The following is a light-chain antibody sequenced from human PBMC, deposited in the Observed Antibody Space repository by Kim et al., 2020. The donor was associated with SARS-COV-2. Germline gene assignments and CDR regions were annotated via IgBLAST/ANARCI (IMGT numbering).Light chain of an antibody. CDR3: QQSDNLPLT. V-gene: IGKV1-33*01. CDR2: DVS. J-gene: IGKJ3*01. CDR1: KDIMKY. Sequence: DSVGDRVTITCQARKDIMKYLNWYQQKPGKATKLLIYDVSNLEIGVPSRFSGSGSGTHFTFTISSLQPEDVATYYCQQSDNLPLTFGPGTKVDIK.